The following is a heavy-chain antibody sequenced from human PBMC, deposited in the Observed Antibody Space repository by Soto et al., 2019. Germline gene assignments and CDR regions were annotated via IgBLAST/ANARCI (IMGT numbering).Heavy chain of an antibody. Sequence: GGSLRLSCAASGFTFSSYAMSWVRQAPGKGLEWVSAISGSGGSTYYADSVKGRFTISRDNSKNTLYLQMNSLRAEDTAVYYCAKVLTSGSYYHGAFDIWGQGTMVPVSS. CDR3: AKVLTSGSYYHGAFDI. CDR1: GFTFSSYA. D-gene: IGHD3-10*01. CDR2: ISGSGGST. J-gene: IGHJ3*02. V-gene: IGHV3-23*01.